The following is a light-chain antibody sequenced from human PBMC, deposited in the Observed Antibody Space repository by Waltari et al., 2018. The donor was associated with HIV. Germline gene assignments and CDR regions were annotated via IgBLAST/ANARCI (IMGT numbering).Light chain of an antibody. Sequence: QSALTQPPSASGSPGQSVTISCTGTSSDVGGYNYVSWYQQHPGKAPKHMYYDVSKRPSGVPDRFSGSNSGNTASLTVSGLQAEDEADYYCNSYAGSNNWVFGGGTKLTVL. CDR3: NSYAGSNNWV. CDR2: DVS. J-gene: IGLJ3*02. CDR1: SSDVGGYNY. V-gene: IGLV2-8*01.